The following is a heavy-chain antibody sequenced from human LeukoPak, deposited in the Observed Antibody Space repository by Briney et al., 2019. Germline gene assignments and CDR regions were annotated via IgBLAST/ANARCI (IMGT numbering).Heavy chain of an antibody. Sequence: GGSLRLSCAASGFTFSSYAMHWVRQAPGKGLEWVAVISYDGSNKYYADSVKGRFTISRDNSKNTLYLQMNSLRAEDTAVYYCARSSFRGGSKDVDYWGQGTLVTVSS. J-gene: IGHJ4*02. D-gene: IGHD3-10*01. CDR1: GFTFSSYA. V-gene: IGHV3-30-3*01. CDR2: ISYDGSNK. CDR3: ARSSFRGGSKDVDY.